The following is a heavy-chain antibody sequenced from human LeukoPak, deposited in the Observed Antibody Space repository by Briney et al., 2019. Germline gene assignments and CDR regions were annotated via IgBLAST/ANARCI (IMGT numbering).Heavy chain of an antibody. D-gene: IGHD4-23*01. CDR2: IKSKRDGETT. Sequence: GGSLRLSCAGSGFNFQYAWMTWVRQAPGKGLEWVGRIKSKRDGETTDYAALVKSRFSISRDDSKNTGYLQMNSLRTEDTAVYYCTSLVGSPTYWGQGTPVAVSS. CDR3: TSLVGSPTY. V-gene: IGHV3-15*01. J-gene: IGHJ4*02. CDR1: GFNFQYAW.